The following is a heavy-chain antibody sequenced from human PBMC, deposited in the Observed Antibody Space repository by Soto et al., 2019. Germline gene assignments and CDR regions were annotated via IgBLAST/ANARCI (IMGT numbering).Heavy chain of an antibody. CDR3: ARYRREAVAGYTLDN. J-gene: IGHJ4*02. D-gene: IGHD6-13*01. Sequence: PSETLSLTCTVSGGSIISNYWTWIRQPPGKGLEWIGYVYNSGSTNYNPSLKSRVTISEDTSKSQFSLKVNSMTAADTAVYYCARYRREAVAGYTLDNWGQGMLVTVSS. CDR1: GGSIISNY. CDR2: VYNSGST. V-gene: IGHV4-59*01.